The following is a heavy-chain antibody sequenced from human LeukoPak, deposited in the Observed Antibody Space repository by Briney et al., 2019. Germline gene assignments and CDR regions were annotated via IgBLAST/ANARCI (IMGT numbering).Heavy chain of an antibody. J-gene: IGHJ4*02. CDR2: IYYTGST. Sequence: PSETLSLTCTVSGGSISSSSYYWGWIRQHPGKGLEWIGYIYYTGSTYYNPSLKSRVTISVGTSKNQFSLKLSSVTAADTAVYYCTRDGPRSSGYPDNWGQGALVTVSS. CDR1: GGSISSSSYY. V-gene: IGHV4-31*03. CDR3: TRDGPRSSGYPDN. D-gene: IGHD3-22*01.